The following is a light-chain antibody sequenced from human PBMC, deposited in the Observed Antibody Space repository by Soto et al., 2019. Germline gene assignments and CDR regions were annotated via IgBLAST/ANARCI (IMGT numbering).Light chain of an antibody. J-gene: IGKJ3*01. CDR2: DAS. CDR3: QQRSNWPPS. V-gene: IGKV3-11*01. Sequence: EILFTQSPATLSLSPGERATLSFRASQSVSSYLAWYQQTTGQAPRLLIYDASNRDTGIPARFSGSGSGTDFTLTLSRLEPEDFQVYYCQQRSNWPPSFGPGTKVDI. CDR1: QSVSSY.